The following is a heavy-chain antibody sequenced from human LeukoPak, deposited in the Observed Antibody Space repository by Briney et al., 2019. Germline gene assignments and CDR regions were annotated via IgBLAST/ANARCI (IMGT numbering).Heavy chain of an antibody. V-gene: IGHV3-23*01. D-gene: IGHD1-1*01. CDR2: ISNSGDAT. J-gene: IGHJ4*02. Sequence: ASVKVSCKASGGTFSNYAMSWVRQAPGKGLEWVSTISNSGDATYYADSVKGRFTISRDNSKNTLYLQMNSLRAEDTAVYYCAKAPPYKKYFDYWGQGTLVTVSS. CDR3: AKAPPYKKYFDY. CDR1: GGTFSNYA.